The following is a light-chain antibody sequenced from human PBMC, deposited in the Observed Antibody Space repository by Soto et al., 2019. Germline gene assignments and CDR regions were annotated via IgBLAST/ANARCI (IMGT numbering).Light chain of an antibody. J-gene: IGKJ5*01. V-gene: IGKV1-27*01. CDR3: QKFNTAPLT. Sequence: DIQMTQSPSSLSASVGDRVTITCRASQDISVYLAWYQQKPGKVPKLLIYSASTLQSGVPSRFSGSGSGTDFTLTISSLQPEDGATYYCQKFNTAPLTFGQGTRLEIK. CDR1: QDISVY. CDR2: SAS.